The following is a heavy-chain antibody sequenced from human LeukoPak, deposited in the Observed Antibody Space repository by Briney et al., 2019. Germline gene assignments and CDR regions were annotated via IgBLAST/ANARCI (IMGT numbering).Heavy chain of an antibody. V-gene: IGHV4-59*12. J-gene: IGHJ5*02. D-gene: IGHD6-13*01. CDR2: IYYSGST. CDR3: ARSSGIAAPFWFDP. CDR1: GDSISSYY. Sequence: SETLSLTCTVSGDSISSYYWSWIRQPPGKGLEWIGYIYYSGSTNYNPSLKSRVTISVDTSKNQFSLKLSSVTAADTAVYYCARSSGIAAPFWFDPWGQGTLVTVSS.